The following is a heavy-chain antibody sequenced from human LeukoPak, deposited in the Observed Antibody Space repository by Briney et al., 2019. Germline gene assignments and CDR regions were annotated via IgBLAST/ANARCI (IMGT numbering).Heavy chain of an antibody. J-gene: IGHJ4*02. CDR3: TRRSDYVYFDV. Sequence: PGRSLRLSCTASGFSFLDYAMGWVRQAPGKGLEWVGFIRSKTYGGTIEYAASVKGRFTISRDYSKSIAYLQKNSVKAEDRALYYCTRRSDYVYFDVWVQGTQVTVSS. V-gene: IGHV3-49*04. CDR2: IRSKTYGGTI. CDR1: GFSFLDYA. D-gene: IGHD3-16*01.